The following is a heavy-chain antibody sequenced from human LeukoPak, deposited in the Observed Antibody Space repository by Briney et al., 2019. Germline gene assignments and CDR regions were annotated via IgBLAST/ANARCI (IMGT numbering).Heavy chain of an antibody. CDR1: GYTFTSYG. CDR2: ISGSGGST. D-gene: IGHD3-10*01. CDR3: AKSVGILWFGERIDY. J-gene: IGHJ4*02. Sequence: GASVKVSCKASGYTFTSYGMSWVRQAPGKGLEWVSAISGSGGSTYYADSVKGRFTISRDNSKNTLYLQMNSLRAEDTAVYYCAKSVGILWFGERIDYWGQGTLVTVSS. V-gene: IGHV3-23*01.